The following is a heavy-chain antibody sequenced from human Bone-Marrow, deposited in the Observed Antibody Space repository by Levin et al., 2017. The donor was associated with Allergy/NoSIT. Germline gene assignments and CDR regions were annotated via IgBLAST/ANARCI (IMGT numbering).Heavy chain of an antibody. CDR1: GFIFSDAW. D-gene: IGHD3-22*01. Sequence: PGGSLRLSCAASGFIFSDAWMTWVRQAPGKGLEWVGRIKRTSDGGTTEYAAPVSGRITISRDDSTDTLYLQMNSLKVDDTALYYCVTDWNYDSSDFYRRFENWGQGTLVTVSS. V-gene: IGHV3-15*05. CDR3: VTDWNYDSSDFYRRFEN. J-gene: IGHJ4*01. CDR2: IKRTSDGGTT.